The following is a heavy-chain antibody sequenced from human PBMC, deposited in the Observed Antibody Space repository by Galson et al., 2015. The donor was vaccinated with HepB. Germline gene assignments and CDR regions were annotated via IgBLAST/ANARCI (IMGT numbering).Heavy chain of an antibody. CDR3: AKNDYGDYVE. Sequence: ETLSLTCAVSGYSISSGYYWGWIRQPPGKGLEWIGSIYHSGSTYYNPSLKSRVTISVDTSKNQFSLKLSSVTAADTAVYYCAKNDYGDYVEWGQGTLVTVSS. J-gene: IGHJ4*02. CDR2: IYHSGST. CDR1: GYSISSGYY. V-gene: IGHV4-38-2*01. D-gene: IGHD4-17*01.